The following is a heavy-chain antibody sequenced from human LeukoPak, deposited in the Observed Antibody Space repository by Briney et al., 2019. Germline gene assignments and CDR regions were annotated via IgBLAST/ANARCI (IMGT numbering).Heavy chain of an antibody. CDR3: ARDSPKITYYYYGLDV. J-gene: IGHJ6*02. Sequence: SETLSLTCTVSGGSISSADHYWAWIRQTPEKGLEWIGTLYYNGNTDYNPSLNSRVTISVDTSKNQFSLKLSSVTAADTAVYYCARDSPKITYYYYGLDVWGQGTTVTVSS. CDR1: GGSISSADHY. V-gene: IGHV4-39*07. CDR2: LYYNGNT.